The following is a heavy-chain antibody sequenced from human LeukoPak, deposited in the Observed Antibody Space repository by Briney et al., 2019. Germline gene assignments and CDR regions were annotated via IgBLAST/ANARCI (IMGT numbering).Heavy chain of an antibody. CDR2: ISAYNGNT. D-gene: IGHD3-22*01. CDR1: GYTFTSYG. Sequence: ASVKVSCKASGYTFTSYGISWVRQAPGQGLEWMGWISAYNGNTNYAQKLQGRVTMTTDTSMSTAYMELRSLRSDDTAVYYCARAYYYDSSGYYPWFDYWGQGTLVTVSS. J-gene: IGHJ4*02. V-gene: IGHV1-18*01. CDR3: ARAYYYDSSGYYPWFDY.